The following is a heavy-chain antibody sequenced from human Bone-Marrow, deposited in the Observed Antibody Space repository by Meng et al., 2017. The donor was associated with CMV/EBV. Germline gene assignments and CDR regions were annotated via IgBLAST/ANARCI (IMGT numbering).Heavy chain of an antibody. CDR3: ARNTAMAHYGMDV. CDR2: IRYDGSNK. V-gene: IGHV3-30*02. Sequence: GESLKISCAASGFTFSSYGMHWVRQAPGKGLEWVAFIRYDGSNKYYADSVKGRFTISRDNSKNTLYLQMNSLRAEDTAVYYCARNTAMAHYGMDVWGQGTTVTVSS. J-gene: IGHJ6*02. CDR1: GFTFSSYG. D-gene: IGHD5-18*01.